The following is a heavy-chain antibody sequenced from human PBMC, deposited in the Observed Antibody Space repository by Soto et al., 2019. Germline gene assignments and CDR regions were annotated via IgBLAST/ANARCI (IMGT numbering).Heavy chain of an antibody. V-gene: IGHV3-23*01. D-gene: IGHD2-8*01. CDR2: ISGSGGST. CDR1: GFTFSSYA. CDR3: AKLKPGTVLMVYAFDY. Sequence: GGSLRLSCAASGFTFSSYAMSWVRQAPGKGLEWDSAISGSGGSTYYADSVKGRFTISRDNSKNTLYLQMNSLRAEDTAVYYCAKLKPGTVLMVYAFDYRGQGTLVTDFS. J-gene: IGHJ4*02.